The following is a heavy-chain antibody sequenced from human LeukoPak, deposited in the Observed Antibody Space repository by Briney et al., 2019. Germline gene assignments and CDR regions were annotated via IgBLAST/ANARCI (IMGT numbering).Heavy chain of an antibody. CDR2: IYSGGST. CDR3: ARGGSYFDISGYYFY. CDR1: GFTVGSNT. J-gene: IGHJ4*02. Sequence: AGGSLRLSCAAPGFTVGSNTMSWVRQAPGKGLEWVSIIYSGGSTSYADSVKGRFTISRDNSKNTLYLQMNSLRTEDTAVYYCARGGSYFDISGYYFYWGQGTLVTVSS. V-gene: IGHV3-66*01. D-gene: IGHD3-22*01.